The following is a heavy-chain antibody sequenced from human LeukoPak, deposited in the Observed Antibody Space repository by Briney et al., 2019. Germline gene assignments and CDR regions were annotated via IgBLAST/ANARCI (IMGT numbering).Heavy chain of an antibody. Sequence: PGGSLRLSCAASGFTFSTYWMSWVRQAPGKGLEWLSYINIAGSNTHYADSVMGRFTVSRDNAKKSLYLQMNNLRAEDTAVYYCATDGAGFDTWGQGVLVTVSS. CDR3: ATDGAGFDT. V-gene: IGHV3-11*01. CDR2: INIAGSNT. CDR1: GFTFSTYW. J-gene: IGHJ5*02.